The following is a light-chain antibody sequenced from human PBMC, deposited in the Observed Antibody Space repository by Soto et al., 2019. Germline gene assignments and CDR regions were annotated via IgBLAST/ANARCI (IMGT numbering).Light chain of an antibody. Sequence: VLTGYQTIRSASSGERVSLSCRASQSVSRGLVWYQQKPGQAPRLLIYRASLRGTGIPDRFSGSGSGTEFTLALSTLQSDDFAVYCCQQYYNWPPITVGQGTRLEIK. J-gene: IGKJ5*01. CDR2: RAS. CDR1: QSVSRG. V-gene: IGKV3D-15*03. CDR3: QQYYNWPPIT.